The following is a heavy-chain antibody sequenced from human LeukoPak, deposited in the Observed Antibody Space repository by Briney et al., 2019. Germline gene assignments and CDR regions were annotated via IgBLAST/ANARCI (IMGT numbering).Heavy chain of an antibody. V-gene: IGHV4-39*01. CDR1: GGSISSSSYY. D-gene: IGHD2-2*01. J-gene: IGHJ4*02. CDR3: ARPHQGIVVVPTD. CDR2: IYYSGST. Sequence: PSETLSLTCTVSGGSISSSSYYWGWIHQPPGKGLEWIGSIYYSGSTYYNPSLKSRVTISVDTSKNQFSLKLSSVTAADTAVYYCARPHQGIVVVPTDWGQGTLVTVSS.